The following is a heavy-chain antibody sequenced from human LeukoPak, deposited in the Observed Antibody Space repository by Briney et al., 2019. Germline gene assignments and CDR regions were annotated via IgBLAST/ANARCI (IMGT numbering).Heavy chain of an antibody. D-gene: IGHD6-19*01. V-gene: IGHV3-53*01. CDR1: GFTVSSNY. Sequence: GGSLRLSCAASGFTVSSNYMSWVRQAPGKGLEWVSVIYNGNSTYYADSVKGRFTISRDNSKNTLYLQMNTLRAEDTAVYYCSRDMAGWGQGTLVTVSS. CDR2: IYNGNST. CDR3: SRDMAG. J-gene: IGHJ4*02.